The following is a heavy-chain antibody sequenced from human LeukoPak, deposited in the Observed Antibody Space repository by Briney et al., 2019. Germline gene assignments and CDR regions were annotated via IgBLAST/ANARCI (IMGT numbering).Heavy chain of an antibody. CDR3: AKRLGIAVAGGAFDI. V-gene: IGHV3-66*01. D-gene: IGHD6-19*01. CDR2: IYSGGGT. CDR1: GFTVSSNY. Sequence: GSLRLSCAASGFTVSSNYMSWFRQAPGKGLEWVSVIYSGGGTYYADSVKGRFTISRDNSKNTLYLQMNSLRAEDTAVYYCAKRLGIAVAGGAFDIWGQGTMVTVSS. J-gene: IGHJ3*02.